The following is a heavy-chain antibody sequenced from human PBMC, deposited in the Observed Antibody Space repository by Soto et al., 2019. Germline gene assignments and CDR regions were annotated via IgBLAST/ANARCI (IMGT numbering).Heavy chain of an antibody. J-gene: IGHJ4*02. Sequence: PGGSLRLTSAASGFAFGDRPMTWVRQGPGKALEWVSTINENGANTHYPDYVKGSFTISRDNSQNTVDLQMNSLRADDTALYYCVSWVSAHFDFWGRGTLVTVSS. CDR3: VSWVSAHFDF. V-gene: IGHV3-23*01. D-gene: IGHD2-8*01. CDR2: INENGANT. CDR1: GFAFGDRP.